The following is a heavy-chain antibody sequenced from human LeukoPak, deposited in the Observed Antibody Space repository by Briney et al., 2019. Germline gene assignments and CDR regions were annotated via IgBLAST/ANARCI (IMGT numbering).Heavy chain of an antibody. CDR3: ARGPISGYDPFDY. J-gene: IGHJ4*02. CDR1: GGSISSYY. D-gene: IGHD5-12*01. V-gene: IGHV4-59*01. CDR2: IYYSGST. Sequence: PSETLSLTCTVSGGSISSYYWSWIRQPPGKGLEWIGYIYYSGSTNYNPSLKSRVTISVDTSKNQFSLKLSSVTAADTAVYYCARGPISGYDPFDYWGQGTLVTVSS.